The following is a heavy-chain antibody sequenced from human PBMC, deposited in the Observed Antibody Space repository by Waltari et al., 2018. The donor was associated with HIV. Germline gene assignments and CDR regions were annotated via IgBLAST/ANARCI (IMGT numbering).Heavy chain of an antibody. CDR2: IRGGGET. CDR3: VKDSGRAADVFDL. J-gene: IGHJ3*01. Sequence: QLLESGGGLLEPGGSLRRSCAASGFIFTDFAMDLVRQALGKGLEWVSAIRGGGETFYADSVKGRFTISRDNSKNTLYLQMNSLRADDAAVYYCVKDSGRAADVFDLWGQGTMVTVSS. V-gene: IGHV3-23*01. D-gene: IGHD3-10*01. CDR1: GFIFTDFA.